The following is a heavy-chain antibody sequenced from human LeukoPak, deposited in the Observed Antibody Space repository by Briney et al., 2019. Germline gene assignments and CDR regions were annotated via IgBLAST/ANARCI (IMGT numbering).Heavy chain of an antibody. V-gene: IGHV3-48*01. J-gene: IGHJ4*02. Sequence: GRSLRLSCTASGFPFIEYSMNWVRQAPGKGLEWISYIGIDSGNTKYADSVRGRFTISADKAKNSLYLQINSLRVEDTAVYYCARDHNYAFDNWGQGTLVSVAS. CDR2: IGIDSGNT. D-gene: IGHD1-1*01. CDR1: GFPFIEYS. CDR3: ARDHNYAFDN.